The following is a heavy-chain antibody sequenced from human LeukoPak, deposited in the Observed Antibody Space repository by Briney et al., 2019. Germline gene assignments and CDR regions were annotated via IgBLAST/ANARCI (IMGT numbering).Heavy chain of an antibody. V-gene: IGHV4-59*01. J-gene: IGHJ4*02. CDR2: IYYSGST. CDR3: ARAVVYYDILTGYYQILDY. Sequence: SETLSLTCTVSGGSISSYYWSWIRQPPGKGLEWIGYIYYSGSTNYNPSLKSRVTISVDTSKNQFSLKLSSVTASDTAVYYCARAVVYYDILTGYYQILDYWGPGTLVTVSS. D-gene: IGHD3-9*01. CDR1: GGSISSYY.